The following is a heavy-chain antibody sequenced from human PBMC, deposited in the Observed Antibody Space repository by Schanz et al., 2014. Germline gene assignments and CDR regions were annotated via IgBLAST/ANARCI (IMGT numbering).Heavy chain of an antibody. V-gene: IGHV1-18*01. CDR1: GYTFTSYG. Sequence: QVQLVQSGAEVKKPGASVKVSCKASGYTFTSYGISWVRQAPGQGLEWMGWISPYNGNTNYAQKLQGRVTMTADTSTSTAYMDLRSLRSDDTAVYYCARDQSPYTNSSDVRYFDSWGQGSLVIVSS. CDR3: ARDQSPYTNSSDVRYFDS. CDR2: ISPYNGNT. J-gene: IGHJ4*02. D-gene: IGHD6-6*01.